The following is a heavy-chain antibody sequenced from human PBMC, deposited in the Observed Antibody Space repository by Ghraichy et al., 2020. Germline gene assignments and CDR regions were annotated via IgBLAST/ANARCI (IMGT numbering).Heavy chain of an antibody. D-gene: IGHD4-17*01. CDR3: ARGVDYVPKPHER. CDR2: ISSDERTK. CDR1: GFTFSSYW. J-gene: IGHJ4*02. Sequence: GGSLRLSCAASGFTFSSYWMHWVRQAPGKGLEWISRISSDERTKSYADSVKGRFTISRDNAENTVYLQMNGLRAEDTAMYFCARGVDYVPKPHERWGQGTLVTVSS. V-gene: IGHV3-74*03.